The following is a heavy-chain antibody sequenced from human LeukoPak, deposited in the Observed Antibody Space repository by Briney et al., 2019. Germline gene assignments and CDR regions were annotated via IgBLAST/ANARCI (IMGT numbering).Heavy chain of an antibody. J-gene: IGHJ4*02. CDR3: ARSYYYGSGSYSDY. CDR1: GYTFTSYG. Sequence: ASVKVSCKASGYTFTSYGISWVRQSPGQGLEWMGCISAYNVNTNYAHKLQGRVTMTTDTSTSTAYMELRSLRSDDTAVYYCARSYYYGSGSYSDYWGQGTLVTVSS. CDR2: ISAYNVNT. V-gene: IGHV1-18*01. D-gene: IGHD3-10*01.